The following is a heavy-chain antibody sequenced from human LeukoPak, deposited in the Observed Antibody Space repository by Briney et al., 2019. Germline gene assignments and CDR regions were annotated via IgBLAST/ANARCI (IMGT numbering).Heavy chain of an antibody. CDR1: GGSISSYY. V-gene: IGHV4-59*08. D-gene: IGHD5-18*01. CDR2: IYYSGST. CDR3: ARHVGYSYGYPDY. J-gene: IGHJ4*02. Sequence: PSETLSLTCTVSGGSISSYYWSWIRRPPGKGLEWIGYIYYSGSTNYNPSPKSRVTISVDTSKNQFSLKLSSVTAADTAVYYCARHVGYSYGYPDYWGQGTLVTVSS.